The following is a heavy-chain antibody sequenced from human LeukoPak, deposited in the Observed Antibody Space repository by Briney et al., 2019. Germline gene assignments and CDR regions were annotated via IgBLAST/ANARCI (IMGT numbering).Heavy chain of an antibody. D-gene: IGHD1-14*01. CDR2: LSGSGTIM. CDR3: AKEATASYRISAFDV. CDR1: GLTFGNYA. J-gene: IGHJ3*01. V-gene: IGHV3-23*01. Sequence: GGSLRLPCVGSGLTFGNYAMSWVRQGPGKGLEWVSSLSGSGTIMNHAASVKGRFTISRDNSKSTLYLQLNNLGAEDTALYYCAKEATASYRISAFDVWGHGTMVIFSS.